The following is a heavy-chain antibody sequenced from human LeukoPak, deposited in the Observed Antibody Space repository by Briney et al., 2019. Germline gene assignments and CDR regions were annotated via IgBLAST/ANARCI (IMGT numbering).Heavy chain of an antibody. V-gene: IGHV3-7*04. CDR1: GFTFSSYW. D-gene: IGHD3-3*01. J-gene: IGHJ4*02. CDR3: ARVFLERLTSGYFDN. CDR2: IKQDGSEK. Sequence: GGSLRLSCAASGFTFSSYWMSWVRQAPGKGLEWVANIKQDGSEKYYVDSVKGRFTISRDNPKNTLYLQMNSLRDDDTAVYYCARVFLERLTSGYFDNWGQGNLVTVSP.